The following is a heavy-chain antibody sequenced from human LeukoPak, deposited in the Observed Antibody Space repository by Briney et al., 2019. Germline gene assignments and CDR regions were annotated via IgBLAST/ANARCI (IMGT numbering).Heavy chain of an antibody. V-gene: IGHV4-34*01. Sequence: PSETLSLTCGVYGESFSGHHWSWIRQSPGKGLEWIGEIDFSGSTNYRPSLKSLVTISTDPSKNQFSLKLSSVTAADTAVYYCARHPRPLAPFDYWGQGTLVTVSS. CDR1: GESFSGHH. CDR2: IDFSGST. CDR3: ARHPRPLAPFDY. J-gene: IGHJ4*02.